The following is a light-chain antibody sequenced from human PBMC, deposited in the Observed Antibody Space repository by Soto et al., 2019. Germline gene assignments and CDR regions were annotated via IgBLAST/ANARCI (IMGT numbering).Light chain of an antibody. CDR3: QQTYSTPLT. Sequence: IQMIQSPSSLSASVGDRVTITCRASQSISTYLTWYQQKPGKAPKLLIYNASRLQSGVPSRFSGRGSGTDFTLTISSLQPEDFATYSCQQTYSTPLTFGGGTNVEIK. V-gene: IGKV1-39*01. CDR1: QSISTY. J-gene: IGKJ4*01. CDR2: NAS.